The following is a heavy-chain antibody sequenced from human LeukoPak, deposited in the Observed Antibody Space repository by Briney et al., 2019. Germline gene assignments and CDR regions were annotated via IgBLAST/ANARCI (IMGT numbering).Heavy chain of an antibody. Sequence: SQTLSLTCTVSGGSISSYYWSWIRQPAGKGLEWIGRIYTSGTTNYNPSLKSRVTISIDTSKNQFSLKLSSVTAADTALYYCASDAFDIWGQGTMVTVSS. V-gene: IGHV4-4*07. CDR2: IYTSGTT. CDR3: ASDAFDI. CDR1: GGSISSYY. J-gene: IGHJ3*02.